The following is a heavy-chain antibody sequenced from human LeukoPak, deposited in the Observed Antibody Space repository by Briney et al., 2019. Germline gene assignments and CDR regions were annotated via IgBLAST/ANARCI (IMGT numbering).Heavy chain of an antibody. V-gene: IGHV3-20*04. J-gene: IGHJ2*01. D-gene: IGHD4-17*01. Sequence: RSGGSLRLSCAASGFTFDDYGMIWVRQAPGKGLEWVSYITWNGVGTAYADSVKGRFTISRDNAKNSLYLQMDSLRAEDTAFYYCARSMGTVTTRFFDLWGRGTLVTVSS. CDR2: ITWNGVGT. CDR1: GFTFDDYG. CDR3: ARSMGTVTTRFFDL.